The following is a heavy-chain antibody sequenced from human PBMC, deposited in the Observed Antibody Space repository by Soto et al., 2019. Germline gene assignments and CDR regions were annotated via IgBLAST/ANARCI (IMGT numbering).Heavy chain of an antibody. CDR2: ISGSGGST. CDR3: AKATYCSGGSCYPYYFDY. Sequence: EVPLLESGGGLVQPGGSLRLSCAASGFTFRSYAMTWVRQPPGKGLEWVSTISGSGGSTYYADSVKGRFTISRDNSKNTLYLQMNSLRAEDTAVYYCAKATYCSGGSCYPYYFDYWGQGTLVTVSS. J-gene: IGHJ4*02. V-gene: IGHV3-23*01. D-gene: IGHD2-15*01. CDR1: GFTFRSYA.